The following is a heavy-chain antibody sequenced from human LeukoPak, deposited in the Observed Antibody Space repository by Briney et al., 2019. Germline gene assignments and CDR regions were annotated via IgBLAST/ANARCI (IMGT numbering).Heavy chain of an antibody. J-gene: IGHJ4*02. CDR2: IFYSGGT. CDR3: AKDGAFWRH. D-gene: IGHD4/OR15-4a*01. V-gene: IGHV4-59*01. Sequence: SSETLSLTCTVSGGSISSSYGTWIRQPPGKGPEWIGYIFYSGGTNYNPSLKSRVTISVDTSRNQFSLKLSSVTAADTAVYYCAKDGAFWRHWGQGTLVTVSS. CDR1: GGSISSSY.